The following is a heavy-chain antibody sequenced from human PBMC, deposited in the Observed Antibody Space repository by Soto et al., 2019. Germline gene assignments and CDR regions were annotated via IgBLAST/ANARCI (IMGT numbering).Heavy chain of an antibody. CDR1: GGSISSGGYY. D-gene: IGHD3-22*01. Sequence: PSETLSLTCTVSGGSISSGGYYWSWIRQHPGKGLEWIGYIYYSGSTYYNPSLKSRVTISVDTSKSQFSLKLSSVTAADTAVYYCAREKNYYDSSGYYHNWFDPWGQGTLVTVSS. J-gene: IGHJ5*02. V-gene: IGHV4-31*03. CDR3: AREKNYYDSSGYYHNWFDP. CDR2: IYYSGST.